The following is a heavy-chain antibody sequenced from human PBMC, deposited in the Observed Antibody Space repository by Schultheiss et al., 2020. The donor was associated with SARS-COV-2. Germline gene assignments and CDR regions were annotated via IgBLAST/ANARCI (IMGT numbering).Heavy chain of an antibody. CDR3: ARVGPDRDFDY. CDR2: IATYNGNT. J-gene: IGHJ4*02. CDR1: GYTFTIYG. V-gene: IGHV1-18*04. Sequence: ASVKVSCKASGYTFTIYGISWVRQAPGQGLEWMGWIATYNGNTNYAQRFQGSVTMTTDTSTSTAYMELRSLRSDDTAVYYCARVGPDRDFDYWGQGTLVTVSS.